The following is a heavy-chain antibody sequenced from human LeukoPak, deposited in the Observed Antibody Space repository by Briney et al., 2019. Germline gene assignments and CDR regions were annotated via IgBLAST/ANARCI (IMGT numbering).Heavy chain of an antibody. CDR3: ARELDCSSTSCYPQLDYYYGMDV. CDR1: GYTFTSYG. J-gene: IGHJ6*02. Sequence: GASVKVSCKASGYTFTSYGISWVRQAPGQGLEWMGWISAYNGNTNYAQKLQGRVTMTTDTSTSTAYMELRSLRSDDTAVYYCARELDCSSTSCYPQLDYYYGMDVWGQGTTVTVSS. V-gene: IGHV1-18*01. CDR2: ISAYNGNT. D-gene: IGHD2-2*01.